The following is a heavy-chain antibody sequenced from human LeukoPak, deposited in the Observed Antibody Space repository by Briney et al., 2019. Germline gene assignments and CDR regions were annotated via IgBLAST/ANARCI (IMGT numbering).Heavy chain of an antibody. CDR2: IYYSGST. D-gene: IGHD5-12*01. Sequence: SETLSLTCTVSGGSISSGGYYWIWIRQHPGKGLEWIGYIYYSGSTYYNPSLKSRVTISVDTSKNQFSLKLSSVTAADTAVYYCARRRGYSGYDFDYWGQGTLVTVSS. V-gene: IGHV4-31*03. CDR3: ARRRGYSGYDFDY. CDR1: GGSISSGGYY. J-gene: IGHJ4*02.